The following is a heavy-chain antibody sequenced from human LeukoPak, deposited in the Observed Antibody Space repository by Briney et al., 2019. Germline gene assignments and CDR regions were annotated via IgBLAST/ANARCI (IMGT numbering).Heavy chain of an antibody. CDR2: IKQDGSQK. V-gene: IGHV3-7*01. CDR3: ARGVPYASWSGPHYSDY. D-gene: IGHD3-3*01. Sequence: GVSLTLSCAASGFTFSSYRMSWLRQAPGKGLEWVANIKQDGSQKYYMDSVKGRFSISRDNAKNSLYLQMNSLRAEDTAVYYCARGVPYASWSGPHYSDYWGQGTLVTVSS. CDR1: GFTFSSYR. J-gene: IGHJ4*02.